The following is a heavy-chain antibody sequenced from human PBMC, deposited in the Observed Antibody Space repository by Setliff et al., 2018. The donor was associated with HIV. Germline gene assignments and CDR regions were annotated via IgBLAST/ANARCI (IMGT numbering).Heavy chain of an antibody. CDR2: IYYSGST. D-gene: IGHD3-16*02. J-gene: IGHJ3*02. CDR3: ARGRDYVSGNYHYTGGGAFDI. CDR1: GGSINSYY. V-gene: IGHV4-59*12. Sequence: SETLSLTCTVSGGSINSYYWSWIRQPPGKGLEWIGYIYYSGSTNYNPSLKSRLSMSIDTSKNHFSLRLTSVTAADTAVYYCARGRDYVSGNYHYTGGGAFDIGGQGTMVTVSS.